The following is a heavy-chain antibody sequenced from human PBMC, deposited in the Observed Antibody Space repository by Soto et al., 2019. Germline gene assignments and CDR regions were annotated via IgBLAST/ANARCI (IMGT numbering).Heavy chain of an antibody. CDR2: IYYSGST. J-gene: IGHJ4*02. V-gene: IGHV4-59*01. CDR3: ARSDRLY. Sequence: SETLSLTCTVSGGSISRYYWSWIRQPPGKGLEWIGYIYYSGSTNYNPSLKSRVTISVDTSKNQFSLKLSSVTAADTAVDYCARSDRLYWGQGTLVTVSS. CDR1: GGSISRYY.